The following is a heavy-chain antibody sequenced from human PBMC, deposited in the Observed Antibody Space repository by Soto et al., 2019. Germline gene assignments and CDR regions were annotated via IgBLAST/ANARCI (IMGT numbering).Heavy chain of an antibody. CDR3: ARSGYSSGWYTAFDS. CDR1: GGSVSSGSYY. J-gene: IGHJ4*02. D-gene: IGHD6-19*01. Sequence: TSETLSLTCTVSGGSVSSGSYYWSWIRQPPGKGLEWIGYIYYSGSTISNPSLRSRVALSVDTSKNQFSLKLNSMTAADTAMYYCARSGYSSGWYTAFDSWSQGTLVTVSS. V-gene: IGHV4-61*01. CDR2: IYYSGST.